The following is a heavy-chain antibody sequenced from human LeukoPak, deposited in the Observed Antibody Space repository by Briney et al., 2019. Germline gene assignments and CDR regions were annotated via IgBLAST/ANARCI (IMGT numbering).Heavy chain of an antibody. Sequence: PGGSLRLSCAASGFTFSSYAMHWVRQAPGKGLEYVSAISSNGGSTYYANSVKGRFTISRDNSKNTRYLQMGSLRAEDMAVYYCARASGSYYYYYYMDVWGKGTTVTVSS. CDR3: ARASGSYYYYYYMDV. D-gene: IGHD3-10*01. V-gene: IGHV3-64*01. J-gene: IGHJ6*03. CDR1: GFTFSSYA. CDR2: ISSNGGST.